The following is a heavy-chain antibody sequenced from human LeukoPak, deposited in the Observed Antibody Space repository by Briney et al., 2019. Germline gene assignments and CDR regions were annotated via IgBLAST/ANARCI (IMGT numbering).Heavy chain of an antibody. CDR3: ARDQITMIVVGLSYYGMDV. D-gene: IGHD3-22*01. Sequence: ASVKVSCKASGYTFTSYYMHRVRQAPGQGLEWMGWINPNSGGTNYAQKFQGRVTMTRDTSISTAYMELSRLRSDDTAVYYCARDQITMIVVGLSYYGMDVWGQGTTVTVSS. V-gene: IGHV1-2*02. CDR1: GYTFTSYY. J-gene: IGHJ6*02. CDR2: INPNSGGT.